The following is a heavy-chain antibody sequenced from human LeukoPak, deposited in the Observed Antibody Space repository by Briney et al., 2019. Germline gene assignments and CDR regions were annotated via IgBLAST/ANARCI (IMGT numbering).Heavy chain of an antibody. J-gene: IGHJ6*02. V-gene: IGHV1-2*06. CDR2: INPNSGGT. CDR3: ARDPITIFGVVWGIHIPLPGMDV. Sequence: ASVKVSCKASGYTFTGYYMHWVRQAPGQGLEWMGRINPNSGGTNYAQKSQGRVTMTRDTSISTAYMELSRLRSDDTAVYYCARDPITIFGVVWGIHIPLPGMDVWGQGTTVTVSS. D-gene: IGHD3-3*01. CDR1: GYTFTGYY.